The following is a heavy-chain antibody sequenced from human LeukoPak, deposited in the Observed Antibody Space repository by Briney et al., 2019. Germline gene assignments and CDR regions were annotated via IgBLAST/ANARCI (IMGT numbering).Heavy chain of an antibody. Sequence: PGGSLRLSCAASGFTFSSYAMSWVRQAPGKGLEWVSGINWNGGSTGYADSVKGRFTISRDNAKNSLYLQMNSLRAEDTALYYCARAGSWELLWIDYWGQGTLVTVSS. CDR2: INWNGGST. CDR1: GFTFSSYA. D-gene: IGHD1-26*01. V-gene: IGHV3-20*04. CDR3: ARAGSWELLWIDY. J-gene: IGHJ4*02.